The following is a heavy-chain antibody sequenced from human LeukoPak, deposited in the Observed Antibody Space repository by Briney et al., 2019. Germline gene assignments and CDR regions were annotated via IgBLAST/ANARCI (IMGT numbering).Heavy chain of an antibody. D-gene: IGHD3-22*01. V-gene: IGHV3-48*01. CDR3: AKDYYDSSGYYYQHYDAFDI. Sequence: GGSLRLSCAASGFTFSSYSMNWVRQAPGKGLEWVSYISSSSSTIYYADSVKGRFTISRDNAKNSLYLQMNSLRAEDTAVYYCAKDYYDSSGYYYQHYDAFDIWGQGTMVTVSS. CDR2: ISSSSSTI. J-gene: IGHJ3*02. CDR1: GFTFSSYS.